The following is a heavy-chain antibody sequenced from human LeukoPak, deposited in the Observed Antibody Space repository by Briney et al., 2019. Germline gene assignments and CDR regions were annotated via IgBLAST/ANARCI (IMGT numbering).Heavy chain of an antibody. CDR1: SGSISSGSCY. Sequence: SETLSLTCSVCSGSISSGSCYWSWIRQPAGKGLEWIGYIYHSGSTYYNPSLKSRVTISVDRSKNQFSLKLSSVTAADTAVYYCAGRRAFDIWGQGTLVTVSS. CDR2: IYHSGST. J-gene: IGHJ3*02. CDR3: AGRRAFDI. V-gene: IGHV4-30-2*01.